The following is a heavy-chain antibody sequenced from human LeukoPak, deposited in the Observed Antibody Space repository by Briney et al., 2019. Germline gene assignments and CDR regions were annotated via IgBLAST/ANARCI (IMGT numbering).Heavy chain of an antibody. CDR1: GFTFSSYS. CDR3: ARDRPAAGTSGDYYYYYMDV. D-gene: IGHD6-13*01. J-gene: IGHJ6*03. V-gene: IGHV3-7*01. Sequence: SGGSLRLSCAASGFTFSSYSMSWVRQAPGKGLEWVANIKQDGSEKNYVGSVKGRFTIARDNAKNSLYLQMNSLRAEDTAVYYCARDRPAAGTSGDYYYYYMDVWGKGTTVTVSS. CDR2: IKQDGSEK.